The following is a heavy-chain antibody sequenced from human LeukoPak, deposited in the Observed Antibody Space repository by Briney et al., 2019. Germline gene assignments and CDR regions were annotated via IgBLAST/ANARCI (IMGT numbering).Heavy chain of an antibody. J-gene: IGHJ4*02. V-gene: IGHV1-2*02. CDR1: GYSFTAFY. CDR2: INPNSGGT. CDR3: AREVGATVTEDCDY. Sequence: GASVKVSCKAFGYSFTAFYIHWVRQAPGQGLEWMGWINPNSGGTNYARKFQGRVTMTRDTSISTAYMELSRLRSDDTAVYYCAREVGATVTEDCDYWGQGTLVTVSS. D-gene: IGHD1-26*01.